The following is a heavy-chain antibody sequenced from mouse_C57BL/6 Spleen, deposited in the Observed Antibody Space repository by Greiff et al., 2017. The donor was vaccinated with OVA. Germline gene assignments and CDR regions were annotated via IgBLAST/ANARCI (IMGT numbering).Heavy chain of an antibody. V-gene: IGHV3-6*01. CDR3: ARETTVVYFDV. J-gene: IGHJ1*03. Sequence: VQLQQSGPGLVKPSQSLSLTCSVTGYSITSGYYWNWIRQFPGNKLEWMGYISYDGSNNYNPSLKNRISITRDTSKNQFFLKLNSVTTEDTATYYCARETTVVYFDVWGTGTTVTVSS. D-gene: IGHD1-1*01. CDR2: ISYDGSN. CDR1: GYSITSGYY.